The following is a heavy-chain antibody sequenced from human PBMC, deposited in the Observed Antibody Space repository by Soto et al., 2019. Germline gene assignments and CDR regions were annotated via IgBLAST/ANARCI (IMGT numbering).Heavy chain of an antibody. J-gene: IGHJ5*02. Sequence: GSLSLSCAASGFIFEYFGMSLVRQAPGKGLGWSSSISGSGFKKYYADFVKGRFTISRDNSKSTVDLELNNLSAEDTAVYHCAKNQGVELVPLATVDWFDPWGQGSVVTVSS. CDR1: GFIFEYFG. V-gene: IGHV3-23*01. D-gene: IGHD1-26*01. CDR3: AKNQGVELVPLATVDWFDP. CDR2: ISGSGFKK.